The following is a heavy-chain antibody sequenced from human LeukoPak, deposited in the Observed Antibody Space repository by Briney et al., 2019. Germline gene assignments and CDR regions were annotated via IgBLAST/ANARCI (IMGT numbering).Heavy chain of an antibody. CDR2: IYHSGST. Sequence: PSETLSLTCTVSGYSISSGYYWGWIRQPPGKGLEWIGSIYHSGSTSYNPSLKSRVTISVDTSKNQFSLKLSSVTAADTALYYCARVSGITMIVVLQSDAFDIWGQGTLVTVSS. D-gene: IGHD3-22*01. J-gene: IGHJ3*02. CDR3: ARVSGITMIVVLQSDAFDI. CDR1: GYSISSGYY. V-gene: IGHV4-38-2*02.